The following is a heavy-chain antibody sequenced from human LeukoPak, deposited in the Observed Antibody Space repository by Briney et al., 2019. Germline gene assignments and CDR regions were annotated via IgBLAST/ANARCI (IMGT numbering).Heavy chain of an antibody. CDR1: SGSIGSSNYY. V-gene: IGHV4-39*01. Sequence: PSETLSLTCTVSSGSIGSSNYYWGWIRQPPGKGLEWIGSIQSGGRTYYNPSLRSRVIMFVDTSQKDLSLKLNSVTAADTALYYCVRHGEYCSGASCYAVDYWGRGTLVTVSS. CDR3: VRHGEYCSGASCYAVDY. J-gene: IGHJ4*02. D-gene: IGHD2-2*01. CDR2: IQSGGRT.